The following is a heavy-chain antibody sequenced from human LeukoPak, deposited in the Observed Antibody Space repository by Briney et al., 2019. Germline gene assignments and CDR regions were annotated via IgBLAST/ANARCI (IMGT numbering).Heavy chain of an antibody. Sequence: ASVKVSCKASGYTFTSYGISWVRQAPGQGLEWMGWISAYNGNTNYAQKLQGRVTMTTDTSTSTAYMELRSLRSDDTAVYYCAREGSHYDSSGYYYFGWFDPWGQGTLVTVSS. J-gene: IGHJ5*02. CDR2: ISAYNGNT. D-gene: IGHD3-22*01. CDR1: GYTFTSYG. V-gene: IGHV1-18*01. CDR3: AREGSHYDSSGYYYFGWFDP.